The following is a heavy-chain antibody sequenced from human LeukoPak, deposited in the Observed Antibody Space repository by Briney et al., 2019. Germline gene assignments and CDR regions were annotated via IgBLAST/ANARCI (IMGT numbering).Heavy chain of an antibody. V-gene: IGHV4-59*08. J-gene: IGHJ5*02. CDR2: IYYSGST. D-gene: IGHD3-16*02. CDR1: SGSISSYY. CDR3: ARRAGLYDYVWGSYRSGWFDP. Sequence: SETLSLTCTVSSGSISSYYWSWIRQPPGKGLEWIGYIYYSGSTNYNPSLKSRVTISVDTSKNQFSLKLSSVTAADTAVYYCARRAGLYDYVWGSYRSGWFDPWGQGTLVTVSS.